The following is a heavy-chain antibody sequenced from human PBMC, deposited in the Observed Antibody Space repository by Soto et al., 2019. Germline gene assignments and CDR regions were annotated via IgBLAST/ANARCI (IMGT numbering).Heavy chain of an antibody. J-gene: IGHJ5*02. D-gene: IGHD1-26*01. V-gene: IGHV3-64*01. CDR1: GFTFSSYS. CDR3: GGYSGDGIWS. CDR2: ISSNGGTT. Sequence: EVQLVESGGGLVQPGGSLRLSCAASGFTFSSYSMHWVRQAPGKGLEYVSAISSNGGTTSYANSVKGRFTISRDNSKNKLYFQMGSLRGEDMAVDYCGGYSGDGIWSWGQGTLVTVSS.